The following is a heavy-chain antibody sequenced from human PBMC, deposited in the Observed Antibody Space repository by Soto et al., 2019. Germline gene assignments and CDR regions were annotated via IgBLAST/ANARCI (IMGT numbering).Heavy chain of an antibody. CDR1: GFTFSSYG. CDR3: ARDRYLPRELLRVDYYYYYGMDV. J-gene: IGHJ6*02. D-gene: IGHD1-26*01. Sequence: GGSLRLSCAASGFTFSSYGMHWVRQAPGKGLEWVAVIWYDGSNKYYADSVKGRFTISRDNSKNTLYLQMNSLRAEDTAVYYCARDRYLPRELLRVDYYYYYGMDVWGQGTTVTVSS. V-gene: IGHV3-33*01. CDR2: IWYDGSNK.